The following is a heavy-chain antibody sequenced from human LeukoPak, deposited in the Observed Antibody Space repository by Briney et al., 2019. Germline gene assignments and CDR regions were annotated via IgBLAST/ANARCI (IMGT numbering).Heavy chain of an antibody. D-gene: IGHD3-16*01. Sequence: GGSLRLSCAASGFSFNNYAMYWVRQAPGKGLEWVALISYDGGDKYFAESMKGRITISRDNAENTLYLQMNNLRPDDTAFYFCVKEGVEYSYSYGDYWGQGTLVTVSS. CDR1: GFSFNNYA. CDR3: VKEGVEYSYSYGDY. CDR2: ISYDGGDK. J-gene: IGHJ4*02. V-gene: IGHV3-30*18.